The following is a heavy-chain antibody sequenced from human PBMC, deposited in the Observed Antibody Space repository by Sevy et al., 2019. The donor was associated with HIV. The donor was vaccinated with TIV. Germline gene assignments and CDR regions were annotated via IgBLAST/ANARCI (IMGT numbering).Heavy chain of an antibody. Sequence: SETLSLTCTVSGGSISGYYWSWIRQSPGKGLEWIGYIYNVGDTRYNPSLKSRVTISMAKSKNQFSLHLNSVTAADTAVYYCARRVPALAGNWFDPWGQGTLVTVSS. CDR1: GGSISGYY. V-gene: IGHV4-59*01. CDR3: ARRVPALAGNWFDP. CDR2: IYNVGDT. J-gene: IGHJ5*02.